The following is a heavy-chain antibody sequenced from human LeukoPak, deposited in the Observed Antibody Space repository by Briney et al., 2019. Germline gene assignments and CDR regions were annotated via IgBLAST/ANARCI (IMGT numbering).Heavy chain of an antibody. J-gene: IGHJ6*02. CDR1: GFTFSSYA. D-gene: IGHD4-11*01. CDR3: AKDGNSNYDV. V-gene: IGHV3-23*01. Sequence: GGSLRLSCAASGFTFSSYAMTWVRQVPGKGLEWVSAIGGSGGSTYYADSVKGRFTISRDNSKNTLYLQMNSLRAEDTAVYYCAKDGNSNYDVWGQGTTVTVSS. CDR2: IGGSGGST.